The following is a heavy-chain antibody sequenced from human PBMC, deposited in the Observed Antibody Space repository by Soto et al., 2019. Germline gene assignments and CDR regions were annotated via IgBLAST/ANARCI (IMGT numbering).Heavy chain of an antibody. J-gene: IGHJ3*02. CDR2: IYYSGTT. D-gene: IGHD5-18*01. V-gene: IGHV4-39*01. CDR3: ARTGSAYSYGFAAFEM. Sequence: QVQLQESGPGLVKPSEALSLICAVSGGSITSGTHYWGWIRQPPGKGLEWIGSIYYSGTTHYNPSLKRRVTISVDTSKNQFSRKLSSVIAADTAWYYCARTGSAYSYGFAAFEMWGQGTLVSVSS. CDR1: GGSITSGTHY.